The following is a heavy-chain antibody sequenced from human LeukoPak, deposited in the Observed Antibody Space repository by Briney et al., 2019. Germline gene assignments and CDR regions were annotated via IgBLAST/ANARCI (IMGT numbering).Heavy chain of an antibody. CDR2: ISGDGSVT. CDR1: GFTFSSYW. D-gene: IGHD6-6*01. Sequence: PGGSLRLSCAASGFTFSSYWMHWVRQVSGKRLVWVSRISGDGSVTNYADSVQGRFTISRDNAENILYLQINNLRSEDTAVYYGARYSSSSGGASYYLDYWGHGTLVTVSS. V-gene: IGHV3-74*01. CDR3: ARYSSSSGGASYYLDY. J-gene: IGHJ4*01.